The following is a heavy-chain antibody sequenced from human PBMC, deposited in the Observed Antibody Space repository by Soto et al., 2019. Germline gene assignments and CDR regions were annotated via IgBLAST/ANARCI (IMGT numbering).Heavy chain of an antibody. V-gene: IGHV1-18*01. D-gene: IGHD5-18*01. CDR2: ISAYNGNT. J-gene: IGHJ4*02. CDR1: GYTFTSYG. CDR3: AGGDTAMGEYYFDY. Sequence: QVQLVQSGAEVKKPGASVKVSCKASGYTFTSYGISWVRQAPGQGLEWMGWISAYNGNTNYAQKLQGRVTMTTDTSTSTADMERRSLRSDDTAVYYWAGGDTAMGEYYFDYWGQGTLVTVSS.